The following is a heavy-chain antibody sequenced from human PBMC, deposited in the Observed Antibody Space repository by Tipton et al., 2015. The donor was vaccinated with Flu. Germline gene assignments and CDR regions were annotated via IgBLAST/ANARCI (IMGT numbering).Heavy chain of an antibody. J-gene: IGHJ6*02. CDR1: GDSIGYPFF. D-gene: IGHD3-3*01. CDR2: IHRSGNG. CDR3: ARDHPPSITVLGEITDYFGMAV. Sequence: LRLSCSVSGDSIGYPFFWGWIRQAPGKGLEWIGNIHRSGNGYYNPSLKSRVTMSVDSSKNQFSLRLTSVTAADTAVYYCARDHPPSITVLGEITDYFGMAVWGQGTTVTVSS. V-gene: IGHV4-38-2*02.